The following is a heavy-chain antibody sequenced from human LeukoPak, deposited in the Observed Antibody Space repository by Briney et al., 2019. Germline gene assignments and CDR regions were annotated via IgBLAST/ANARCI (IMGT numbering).Heavy chain of an antibody. D-gene: IGHD6-19*01. CDR1: GFTFSTYT. Sequence: GGSLRLSCAASGFTFSTYTMNWVRQAPGKGLEWVSYITGTSSTIYYADSVKGRFTVSRDNARSSLYLQVNSLRDEDTAVYYCARVLTDSRGWYHFDYWGQGTLVTVSS. J-gene: IGHJ4*02. CDR2: ITGTSSTI. CDR3: ARVLTDSRGWYHFDY. V-gene: IGHV3-48*02.